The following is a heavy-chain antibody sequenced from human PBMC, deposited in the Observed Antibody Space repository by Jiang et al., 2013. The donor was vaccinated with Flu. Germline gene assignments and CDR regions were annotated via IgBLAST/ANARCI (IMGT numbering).Heavy chain of an antibody. J-gene: IGHJ4*02. D-gene: IGHD3-16*02. Sequence: LTNYYMHWVRQAPGQGLEWMGIINPSGGSTTYAQKFQGRVTMTRDTSTSTVYMELSSLRSDDTAVYYCARHLSYSFDSWGQGTLVTVSS. CDR3: ARHLSYSFDS. V-gene: IGHV1-46*01. CDR2: INPSGGST. CDR1: LTNYY.